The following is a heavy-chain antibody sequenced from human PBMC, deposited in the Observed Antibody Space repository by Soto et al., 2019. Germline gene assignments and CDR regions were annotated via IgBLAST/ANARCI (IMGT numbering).Heavy chain of an antibody. CDR1: GYTFTSYY. CDR2: VNPTGGST. Sequence: HVQLVQSGTEVKKPGASVRVSCKASGYTFTSYYIHWGRQAPGQGLEWMAIVNPTGGSTNYAQKFQGRVTVTFDTSTSTVFMELNSLRYEDTAVYYCARHLAAGDSWGQGTLVTVSS. D-gene: IGHD6-25*01. CDR3: ARHLAAGDS. J-gene: IGHJ4*02. V-gene: IGHV1-46*03.